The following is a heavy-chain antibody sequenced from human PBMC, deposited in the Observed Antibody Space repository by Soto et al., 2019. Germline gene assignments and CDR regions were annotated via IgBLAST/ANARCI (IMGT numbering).Heavy chain of an antibody. CDR2: ISPMFGAA. J-gene: IGHJ4*02. CDR1: GGTFNTYA. D-gene: IGHD3-10*01. CDR3: AREVQVHTPAFVY. V-gene: IGHV1-69*19. Sequence: QVQLVQSGAEMKKPGSSVKVSCQSSGGTFNTYAMNWVRQAPGQGPEWMGDISPMFGAANYAPKFQGRVTITADESTGTSYMQSTSMTSEDTPLYFCAREVQVHTPAFVYWGQGTLVNVSS.